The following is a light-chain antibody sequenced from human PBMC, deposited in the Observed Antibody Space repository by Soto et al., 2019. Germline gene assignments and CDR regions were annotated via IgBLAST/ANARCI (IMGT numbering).Light chain of an antibody. V-gene: IGLV1-40*01. Sequence: QPVLTQPPSVSGAPGQRVTISCTGSSSNIGAGYAVFWYRQLPGTAPKLLISFDANRPSGVPDRFSSSKSGTSASLAITGLQAEDEADYYCQSYDTALSASVFGGGTKLTVL. J-gene: IGLJ3*02. CDR1: SSNIGAGYA. CDR2: FDA. CDR3: QSYDTALSASV.